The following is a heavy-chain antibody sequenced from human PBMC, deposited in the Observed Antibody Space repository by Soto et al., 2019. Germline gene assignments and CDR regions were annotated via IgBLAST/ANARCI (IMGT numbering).Heavy chain of an antibody. Sequence: ASVKVSCKASGFLLTGYYMHWVRQAPGQGLEWMAWINSKTGGTNVPQKFRGRVTMTRDTSVSTDYMEGSRLTSDDTAVYYCARSVVYYKDPRDYHGMDVRGLGTSVTLSS. D-gene: IGHD3-22*01. V-gene: IGHV1-2*02. CDR1: GFLLTGYY. J-gene: IGHJ6*02. CDR2: INSKTGGT. CDR3: ARSVVYYKDPRDYHGMDV.